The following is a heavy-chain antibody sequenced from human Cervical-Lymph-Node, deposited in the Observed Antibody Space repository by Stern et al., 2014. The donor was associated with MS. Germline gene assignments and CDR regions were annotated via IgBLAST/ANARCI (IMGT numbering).Heavy chain of an antibody. CDR1: GDSIRNYY. CDR2: MYYSGFT. V-gene: IGHV4-59*01. D-gene: IGHD4/OR15-4a*01. Sequence: QVQLQESGPGLVKPSETLSLTCPVSGDSIRNYYWSWIRQPPGKGLEWIGYMYYSGFTHYSPSLKSRVTTLLDTSKSQFSLKLSSVTAADSAVYYCARGRHNYGVDDWGQGTLVTVSS. CDR3: ARGRHNYGVDD. J-gene: IGHJ4*02.